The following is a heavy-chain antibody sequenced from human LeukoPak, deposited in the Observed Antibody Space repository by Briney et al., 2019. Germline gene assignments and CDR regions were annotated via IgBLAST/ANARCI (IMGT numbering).Heavy chain of an antibody. CDR2: IYSSGST. V-gene: IGHV4-4*07. CDR3: TTRGGSFSIFDY. D-gene: IGHD1-26*01. Sequence: SETLSLTCTVSGGSSISNSWSWIRQPAGKGLEWIGRIYSSGSTNYNPSLKGRVTMSVDTSKNQFSLKLSSVTAADTAVYYCTTRGGSFSIFDYWGQGTLVTVSS. CDR1: GGSSISNS. J-gene: IGHJ4*02.